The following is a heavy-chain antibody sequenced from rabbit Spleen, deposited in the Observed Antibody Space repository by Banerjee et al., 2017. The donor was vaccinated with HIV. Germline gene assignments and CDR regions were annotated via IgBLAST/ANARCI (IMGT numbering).Heavy chain of an antibody. D-gene: IGHD1-1*01. V-gene: IGHV1S40*01. CDR2: IWTANGRT. CDR3: ARDPAYASSSGYNIPYL. J-gene: IGHJ3*01. CDR1: GFDLSRRYF. Sequence: QSLEESGGDLVKPGASLTLTCTASGFDLSRRYFMCWVRQAPGKGLEWVACIWTANGRTYYAPWAKGRFTISKTSSTTVTLQMTSLTAADTATYFCARDPAYASSSGYNIPYLWGQGTLVTVS.